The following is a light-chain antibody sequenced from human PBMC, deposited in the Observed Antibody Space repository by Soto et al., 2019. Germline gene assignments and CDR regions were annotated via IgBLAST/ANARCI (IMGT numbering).Light chain of an antibody. CDR1: QGISSS. V-gene: IGKV1-9*01. Sequence: DIQLTQSPSFLAASVGDRVTITCRASQGISSSLAWYQQKPGKAPNLLIYAASTLQTGVPSRFSGSGSGTEFTLTTSSLQPEDFATYYCQHLYAYPLDFGQGTRLDIK. J-gene: IGKJ5*01. CDR3: QHLYAYPLD. CDR2: AAS.